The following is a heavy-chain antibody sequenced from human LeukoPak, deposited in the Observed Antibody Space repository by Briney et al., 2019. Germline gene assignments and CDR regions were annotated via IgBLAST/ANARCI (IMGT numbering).Heavy chain of an antibody. CDR1: GFTFSSYG. Sequence: PGGSLRLSCAASGFTFSSYGMHWVRQAPGKGLEWVAVIWYDGSNKYYADSVKGRFTISRDNSKNTLYLQMNSLRAEDTAVHYCARDLRRSTSYYYYYGMDVWGQGTTVTVSS. CDR2: IWYDGSNK. CDR3: ARDLRRSTSYYYYYGMDV. D-gene: IGHD2-2*01. J-gene: IGHJ6*02. V-gene: IGHV3-33*01.